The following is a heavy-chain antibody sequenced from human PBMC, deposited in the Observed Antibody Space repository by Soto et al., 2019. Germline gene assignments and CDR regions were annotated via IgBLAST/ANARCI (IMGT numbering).Heavy chain of an antibody. CDR2: ISSSGSTI. V-gene: IGHV3-48*03. Sequence: GWSLRLSCASSVLTFINYEMNWVRQAPGKGLEWISYISSSGSTIYYADSVKGRFTISRDNAKNSLFLQMNSLRAEDTALYFCARLPGDHESWFDPWGQGTLVTVSS. J-gene: IGHJ5*02. D-gene: IGHD3-10*01. CDR3: ARLPGDHESWFDP. CDR1: VLTFINYE.